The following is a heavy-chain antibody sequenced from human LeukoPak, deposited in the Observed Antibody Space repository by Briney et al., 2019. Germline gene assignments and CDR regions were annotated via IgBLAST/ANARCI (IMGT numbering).Heavy chain of an antibody. CDR2: MNPNSGNT. J-gene: IGHJ6*03. V-gene: IGHV1-8*03. D-gene: IGHD6-13*01. CDR1: GYTFTSYD. CDR3: ARAYSPTSWGLAAAGYFCMDV. Sequence: ASVKVSCKASGYTFTSYDINWVRQATGQGLEWMGWMNPNSGNTGYAQMFQGRVTITRNTSISTAYMVLNRLTSVDTAVYYCARAYSPTSWGLAAAGYFCMDVWGKGTTVTVSS.